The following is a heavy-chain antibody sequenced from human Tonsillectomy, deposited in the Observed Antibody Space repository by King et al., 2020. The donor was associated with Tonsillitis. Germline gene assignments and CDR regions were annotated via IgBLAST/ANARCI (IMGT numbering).Heavy chain of an antibody. D-gene: IGHD5-12*01. J-gene: IGHJ4*02. Sequence: QLVQSGAEVKKPGSSVTVSCKASGGTFTTYAISWVRQAPGQGLEWMGGIIPIFGTANYAQKFQGRVTITADGSTSTAYMELSSLKSDDTALYYCARGGPVATGNFDYWGQGTLVTVSS. CDR3: ARGGPVATGNFDY. CDR1: GGTFTTYA. CDR2: IIPIFGTA. V-gene: IGHV1-69*12.